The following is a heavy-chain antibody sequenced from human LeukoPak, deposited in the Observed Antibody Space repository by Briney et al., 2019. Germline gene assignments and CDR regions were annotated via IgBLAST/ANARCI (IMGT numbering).Heavy chain of an antibody. Sequence: PGGSLRLSCAASGFTFSSCGMHWVRQAPGKGLEWVAVIWYDGSNKYYADSVKGRFTISRDNSKNTLYLQMNSLRAEDTAVYYCARDGYSGSSLFDSWGQGTLVTVSS. D-gene: IGHD1-26*01. J-gene: IGHJ4*02. V-gene: IGHV3-33*01. CDR2: IWYDGSNK. CDR3: ARDGYSGSSLFDS. CDR1: GFTFSSCG.